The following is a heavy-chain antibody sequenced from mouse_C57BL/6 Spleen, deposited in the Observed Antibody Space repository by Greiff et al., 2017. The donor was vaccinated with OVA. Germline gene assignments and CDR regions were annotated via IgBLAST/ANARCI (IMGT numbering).Heavy chain of an antibody. V-gene: IGHV1-81*01. CDR3: ARSDYDYAYYAMDY. CDR1: GYTFTSYG. D-gene: IGHD2-4*01. J-gene: IGHJ4*01. CDR2: IYPRSGNT. Sequence: VKLVESGAELARPGASVKLSCKASGYTFTSYGISWVKQRTGQGLEWIGEIYPRSGNTYYNEKFKGKATLTADKSSSTAYMELRSLTSEDSAVYFCARSDYDYAYYAMDYWGQGTSVTVSS.